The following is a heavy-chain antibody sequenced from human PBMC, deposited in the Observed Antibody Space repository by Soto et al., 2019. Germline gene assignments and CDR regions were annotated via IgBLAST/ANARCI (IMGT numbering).Heavy chain of an antibody. J-gene: IGHJ4*02. Sequence: GGSLRLSCAASGFTFNRYSMNWVRQAPGEGLEWVSSVTSSSSSMLYADSVKGRFTISRDDAKDSLFLQMNSLRADDTAVYYCAREADFASSGYVLDYWGQGTLVTVSS. D-gene: IGHD3-22*01. CDR2: VTSSSSSM. CDR1: GFTFNRYS. V-gene: IGHV3-21*01. CDR3: AREADFASSGYVLDY.